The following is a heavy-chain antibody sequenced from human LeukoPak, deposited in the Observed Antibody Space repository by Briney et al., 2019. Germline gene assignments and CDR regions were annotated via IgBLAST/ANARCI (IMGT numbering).Heavy chain of an antibody. CDR2: IGIDSGNT. CDR3: ARDHNYAFDN. V-gene: IGHV3-48*01. Sequence: PGGSLRLSCTASGFPFIEYSMNWVRQAPGKGLEWISYIGIDSGNTKYADSVRGRSTISADKAKNSLHLQMNSLRVEDTAVYYCARDHNYAFDNWGQGTLVSVAS. CDR1: GFPFIEYS. J-gene: IGHJ4*02. D-gene: IGHD1-1*01.